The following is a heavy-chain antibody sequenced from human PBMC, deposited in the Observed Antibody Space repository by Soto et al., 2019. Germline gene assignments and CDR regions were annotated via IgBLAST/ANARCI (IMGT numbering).Heavy chain of an antibody. Sequence: QVQLVESGGGVVQPGRSLRLSCAASGFTFSSYGMHWVRQAPGKGLEWVAVIWYDGSNKYYADSVKGRFTISRDNSKNPLYLQMNCLSAEDTAVYYCARTGIAAAGMGWFDPWGQGTLVTVSS. CDR1: GFTFSSYG. V-gene: IGHV3-33*01. D-gene: IGHD6-13*01. J-gene: IGHJ5*02. CDR2: IWYDGSNK. CDR3: ARTGIAAAGMGWFDP.